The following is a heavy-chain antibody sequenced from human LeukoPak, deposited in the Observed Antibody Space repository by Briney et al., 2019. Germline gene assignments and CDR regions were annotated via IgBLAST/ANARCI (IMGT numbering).Heavy chain of an antibody. V-gene: IGHV1-2*06. Sequence: ASVKVPCKTSGYTFTDSYIHWVRQAPGQGLEWMGRINPNSGDPNYPQKFQGRVTMTRDTSISTAYMEMSSLTSDDTAVYYCARSARHCNNGVCFTDYYIDLWGKGTTVIVSS. J-gene: IGHJ6*03. CDR2: INPNSGDP. CDR3: ARSARHCNNGVCFTDYYIDL. CDR1: GYTFTDSY. D-gene: IGHD2-8*01.